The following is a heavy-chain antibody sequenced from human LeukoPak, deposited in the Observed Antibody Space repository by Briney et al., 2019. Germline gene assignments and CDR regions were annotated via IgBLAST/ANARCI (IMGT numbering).Heavy chain of an antibody. J-gene: IGHJ5*02. CDR1: GGSFSGYY. CDR3: ARRSIAARPRRFDP. Sequence: SETLSLTCAVYGGSFSGYYWSWIRQPPGKGLEWIGEINHSGSTNYNPSLKSRVTISVDTSKNQFSLKLSSVTAADTAVYYCARRSIAARPRRFDPWGQGTLVTVSS. CDR2: INHSGST. V-gene: IGHV4-34*01. D-gene: IGHD6-6*01.